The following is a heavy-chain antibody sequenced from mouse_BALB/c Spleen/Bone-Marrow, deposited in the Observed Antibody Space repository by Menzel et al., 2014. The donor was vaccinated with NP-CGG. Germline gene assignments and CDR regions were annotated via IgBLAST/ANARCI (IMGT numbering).Heavy chain of an antibody. V-gene: IGHV5-9-2*01. CDR1: GFTFNNYG. Sequence: EVKLMESGGGLVKSGGSLKLSCAASGFTFNNYGMSWVRQTPEKRLEWVATISGGGSYTFYPDSVKGRFTISRDNAKNDLYLKLSSLRSEDTALYYCARHAYYDQTEVSFVYWGQGTLVTVSA. CDR3: ARHAYYDQTEVSFVY. CDR2: ISGGGSYT. J-gene: IGHJ3*01. D-gene: IGHD2-4*01.